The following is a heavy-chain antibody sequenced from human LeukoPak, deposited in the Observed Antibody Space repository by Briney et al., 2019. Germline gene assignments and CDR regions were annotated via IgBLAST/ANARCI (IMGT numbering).Heavy chain of an antibody. V-gene: IGHV1-69*01. Sequence: ASVKVSCKASGGTFSSYAISWVRQAPGQGLEWMGGIIPIFGTANYAQKFQGRVTITADESTSTAYVELSSLRSEDTAVYYCARGPIVGLMVYAYFDYWGQGTLVTVSS. J-gene: IGHJ4*02. CDR1: GGTFSSYA. CDR3: ARGPIVGLMVYAYFDY. D-gene: IGHD2-8*01. CDR2: IIPIFGTA.